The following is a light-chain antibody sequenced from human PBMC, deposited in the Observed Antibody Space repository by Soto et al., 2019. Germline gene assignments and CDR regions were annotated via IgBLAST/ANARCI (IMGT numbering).Light chain of an antibody. V-gene: IGKV3-20*01. CDR3: QQYGSSHT. CDR2: GAS. J-gene: IGKJ4*01. Sequence: EIVLTQSPGTLSLSPGERATISCRASQSVTSSYLAWYQQKPGQAPRLLIYGASSRATGIPDRFSGSGSGTDFTLTISRLEPEDFAVYYCQQYGSSHTFGGGTKVEIK. CDR1: QSVTSSY.